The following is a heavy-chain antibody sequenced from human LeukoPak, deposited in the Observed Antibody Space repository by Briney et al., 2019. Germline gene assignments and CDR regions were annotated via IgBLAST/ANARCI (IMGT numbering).Heavy chain of an antibody. V-gene: IGHV3-21*01. CDR2: ISSSSSYI. CDR3: ARGVVVAANGAYWFDP. D-gene: IGHD2-15*01. CDR1: GFTFSGYS. Sequence: GGSLRLSCAASGFTFSGYSMNWVRQAPGKGLEWVSSISSSSSYIYYADSVKGRFTISRDNAKNSLYLQMNSLRAEDTAVYYCARGVVVAANGAYWFDPWGQGTLVTVSS. J-gene: IGHJ5*02.